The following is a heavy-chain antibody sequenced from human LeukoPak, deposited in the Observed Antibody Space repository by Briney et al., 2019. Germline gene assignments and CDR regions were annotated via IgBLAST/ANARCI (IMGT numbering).Heavy chain of an antibody. Sequence: PGGSLRLSCAASGFTFSSYWMSWVRQAPGKGLEWVANIKQDGSEKYYVDSVKGRFTISGDNAKNSLYLQMNSLRAEDTAVYYCARDEMATNPTLPFDYWGQGTLVTVSS. D-gene: IGHD5-24*01. V-gene: IGHV3-7*01. CDR1: GFTFSSYW. CDR2: IKQDGSEK. CDR3: ARDEMATNPTLPFDY. J-gene: IGHJ4*02.